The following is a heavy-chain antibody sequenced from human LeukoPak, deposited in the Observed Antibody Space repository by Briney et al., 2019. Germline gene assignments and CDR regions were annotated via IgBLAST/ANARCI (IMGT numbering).Heavy chain of an antibody. CDR2: ISGSGDST. V-gene: IGHV3-23*01. D-gene: IGHD3-22*01. J-gene: IGHJ4*02. CDR1: GFTFSSYG. Sequence: GGSLRLSCAASGFTFSSYGMSWVRQAPGKGLEWVSSISGSGDSTYYADSVKGRFTISRDNSKNTLYLQMNSLRAEDTAVYYCAKESRRGAISMIVVVTRTYFEYWGQGTLVTVSS. CDR3: AKESRRGAISMIVVVTRTYFEY.